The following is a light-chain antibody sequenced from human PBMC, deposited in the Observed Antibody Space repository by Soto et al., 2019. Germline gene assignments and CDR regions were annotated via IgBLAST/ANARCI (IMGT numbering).Light chain of an antibody. CDR3: SSYTSSSTWV. CDR2: EVS. J-gene: IGLJ2*01. Sequence: QSALTQPASVSGSPGQSITISCTGTSSDVGGYNYVSWYQQHPGKAPKFMIYEVSNRPSGVSNRFSGSKSCNTASLTISGLQAEDEADYYCSSYTSSSTWVFGGGTKLTVL. CDR1: SSDVGGYNY. V-gene: IGLV2-14*01.